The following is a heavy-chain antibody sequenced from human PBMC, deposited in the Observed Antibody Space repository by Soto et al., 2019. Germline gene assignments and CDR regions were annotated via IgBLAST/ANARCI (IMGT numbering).Heavy chain of an antibody. D-gene: IGHD1-1*01. CDR1: GLTISGKKY. J-gene: IGHJ3*01. CDR2: LYDVDGS. CDR3: ATWHEREHAYDV. V-gene: IGHV3-53*01. Sequence: GGSLRLSCAAFGLTISGKKYVAWVRQAPGKGLEWVSALYDVDGSFYADSVKGRFTTSSDSSKATVYLQMDDLRPDDTAVYYCATWHEREHAYDVWGQGTTVTVSS.